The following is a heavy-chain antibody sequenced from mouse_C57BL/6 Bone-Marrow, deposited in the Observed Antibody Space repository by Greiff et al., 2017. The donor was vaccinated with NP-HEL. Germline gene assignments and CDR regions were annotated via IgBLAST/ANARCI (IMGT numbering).Heavy chain of an antibody. V-gene: IGHV1-69*01. Sequence: VHLVESGAELVMPGASVKLSCKASGYTFTSYWMHWVKQRPGQGLEWIGEIDPSDSYTNYNQKFKGKSTLTVDKSSSTAYMQLSSLTSEDSAVYYCARSWRGNYGAMDYWGQGTSVTVSS. D-gene: IGHD2-1*01. CDR3: ARSWRGNYGAMDY. J-gene: IGHJ4*01. CDR1: GYTFTSYW. CDR2: IDPSDSYT.